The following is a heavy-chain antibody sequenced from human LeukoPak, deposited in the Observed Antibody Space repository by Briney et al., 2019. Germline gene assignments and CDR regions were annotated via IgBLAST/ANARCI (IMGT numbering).Heavy chain of an antibody. D-gene: IGHD1/OR15-1a*01. Sequence: ASPKVSRKDSRYTFTGYYIHSVRHAPGQGLEWMGRINPNSGGTNYAQKFQGSVTPTTDTSLNTPYMQLTRLRHADTAVYYCAREGWNNTSETDAFHIWGQGTMVTVSS. CDR1: RYTFTGYY. CDR3: AREGWNNTSETDAFHI. J-gene: IGHJ3*02. V-gene: IGHV1-2*06. CDR2: INPNSGGT.